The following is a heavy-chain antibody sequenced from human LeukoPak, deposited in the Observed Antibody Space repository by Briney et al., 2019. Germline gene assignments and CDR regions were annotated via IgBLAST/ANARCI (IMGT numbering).Heavy chain of an antibody. CDR3: ARNGDYSGYWTFDY. CDR1: GFTVSSNY. Sequence: GGSLRLSCAASGFTVSSNYMSWVRQAPGKGLEWVSVIYSGGSTYYADSVKGRFTISRDNSKNTLYLQMNSLRAQDTAVYYCARNGDYSGYWTFDYWAREPWSPSP. D-gene: IGHD5-12*01. V-gene: IGHV3-53*01. J-gene: IGHJ4*02. CDR2: IYSGGST.